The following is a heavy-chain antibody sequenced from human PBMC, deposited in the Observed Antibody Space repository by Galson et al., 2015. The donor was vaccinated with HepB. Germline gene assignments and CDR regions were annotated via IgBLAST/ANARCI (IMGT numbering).Heavy chain of an antibody. CDR1: GFTFSSYS. J-gene: IGHJ4*02. V-gene: IGHV3-30*02. CDR2: IRYDGSNK. D-gene: IGHD6-19*01. CDR3: ANNGAPAVAGTGEVDY. Sequence: SLRLSCAVSGFTFSSYSMNWVRQAPGKGLEWVAFIRYDGSNKYYADSVKGRFTISRDNSKNTPYLQMNSLRAEDTAVYYCANNGAPAVAGTGEVDYWGQGTLVTVSS.